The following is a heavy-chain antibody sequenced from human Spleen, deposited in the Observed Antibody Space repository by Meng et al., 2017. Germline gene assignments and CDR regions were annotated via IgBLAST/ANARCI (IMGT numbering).Heavy chain of an antibody. CDR3: ARGPGVWGVKGAFDI. V-gene: IGHV1-2*06. CDR1: GYNFPDYY. CDR2: IDPKNGDT. D-gene: IGHD3-16*01. Sequence: ASVKVSCKPSGYNFPDYYIHWVRRAPGQGLEWMGRIDPKNGDTHYAQKFQGRVTMTGDTSISTAYMDLSGLRSDDTAVYYCARGPGVWGVKGAFDIWGQGTRVT. J-gene: IGHJ3*02.